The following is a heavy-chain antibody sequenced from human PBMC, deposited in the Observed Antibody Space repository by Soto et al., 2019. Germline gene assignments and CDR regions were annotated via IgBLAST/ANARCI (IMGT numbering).Heavy chain of an antibody. CDR2: INHSGST. J-gene: IGHJ4*02. V-gene: IGHV4-34*01. CDR1: GGSFSGYY. Sequence: SETLSLTCAVYGGSFSGYYWSWIRQPPGKGLEWIGEINHSGSTNYNPSLKSRVTISVDASKNQFSLKLSPVTAADTAVYYCARKRGYSYGYSLPYFDYWGQGTLVTVSS. D-gene: IGHD5-18*01. CDR3: ARKRGYSYGYSLPYFDY.